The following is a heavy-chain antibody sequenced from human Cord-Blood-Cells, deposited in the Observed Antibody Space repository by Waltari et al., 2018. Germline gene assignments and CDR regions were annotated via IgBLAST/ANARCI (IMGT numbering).Heavy chain of an antibody. V-gene: IGHV3-21*01. CDR2: ISSSSSYI. Sequence: GGGLVKPGGSLRLSCAASGFTFSSYRINWVRQAPGKGLEWVSSISSSSSYIYYADSVKGRFTISRDNAKNSLYLQMNSLRAEDTAVYYCARGAGGFNWNYFLDAFDIWGQGTMVTVSS. D-gene: IGHD1-7*01. CDR3: ARGAGGFNWNYFLDAFDI. CDR1: GFTFSSYR. J-gene: IGHJ3*02.